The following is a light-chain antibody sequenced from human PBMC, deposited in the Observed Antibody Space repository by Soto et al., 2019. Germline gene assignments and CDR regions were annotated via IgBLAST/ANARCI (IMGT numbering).Light chain of an antibody. CDR1: SSNIGAGYD. CDR3: QSYDSSLRGAV. J-gene: IGLJ7*01. Sequence: QSVLTQPPSVSGAPGQRVTMSCTGSSSNIGAGYDVHWYQQLPGTAPKLLIYGNSNRPSGVPDRFSGSKSGTSASLAITGLQAEDEADYYCQSYDSSLRGAVFGGGTQLTVL. V-gene: IGLV1-40*01. CDR2: GNS.